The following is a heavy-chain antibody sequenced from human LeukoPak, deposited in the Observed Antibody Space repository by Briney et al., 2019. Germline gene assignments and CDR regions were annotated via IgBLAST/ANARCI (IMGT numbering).Heavy chain of an antibody. D-gene: IGHD2-2*01. CDR3: ARGTVVPAALDAFDI. J-gene: IGHJ3*02. Sequence: PGGSLRLSCAASGFTFSSYEMNWVRQAPGKGLKWFSYISSSGSTIYYADSVKGRFTISRDNAKNSLYLQMNSLRAEDTAVYYCARGTVVPAALDAFDIWGQGTMVTVSS. CDR1: GFTFSSYE. CDR2: ISSSGSTI. V-gene: IGHV3-48*03.